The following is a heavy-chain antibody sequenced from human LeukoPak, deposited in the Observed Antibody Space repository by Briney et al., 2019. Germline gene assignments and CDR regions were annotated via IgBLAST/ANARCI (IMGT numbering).Heavy chain of an antibody. CDR1: GGTFSSYA. CDR3: ARAFFGDYSNYYFDY. CDR2: IIPIFGTA. Sequence: SVKVSCKASGGTFSSYAISWVRQAPGHGLEWMGGIIPIFGTANYAQKFQGRVTITTDESTSTAYMALSSLRSEDTAVYYCARAFFGDYSNYYFDYWGQGTLVTVSS. J-gene: IGHJ4*02. D-gene: IGHD4-11*01. V-gene: IGHV1-69*05.